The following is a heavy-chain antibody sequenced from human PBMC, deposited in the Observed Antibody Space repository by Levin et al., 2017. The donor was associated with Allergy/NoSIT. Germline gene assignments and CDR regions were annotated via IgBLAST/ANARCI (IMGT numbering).Heavy chain of an antibody. J-gene: IGHJ3*02. CDR1: GYTFTSYD. CDR3: ARVGYCSGGSCYYATAFDS. V-gene: IGHV1-8*01. CDR2: MNPNSGNT. D-gene: IGHD2-15*01. Sequence: GESLKISCKASGYTFTSYDINWVRQATGQGLEWMGWMNPNSGNTGYAQKFQGRVTMTRNTSISTAYMELSSLRSEDTAVYYCARVGYCSGGSCYYATAFDSWGQGTMVTVSS.